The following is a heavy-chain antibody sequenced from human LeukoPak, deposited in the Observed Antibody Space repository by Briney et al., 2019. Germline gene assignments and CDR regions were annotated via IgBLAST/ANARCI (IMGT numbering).Heavy chain of an antibody. CDR3: ARGMSALYGSGSYVFDY. D-gene: IGHD3-10*01. J-gene: IGHJ4*02. V-gene: IGHV4-34*01. CDR2: INHSGST. Sequence: SETLSLTCAVYGGSFSGYYWSWIRQPPGKGLEWIGEINHSGSTSYNPSLKSRVTISVDTSKNQFSLKLSSVTAADTAVYYCARGMSALYGSGSYVFDYWGQGTLVTVSP. CDR1: GGSFSGYY.